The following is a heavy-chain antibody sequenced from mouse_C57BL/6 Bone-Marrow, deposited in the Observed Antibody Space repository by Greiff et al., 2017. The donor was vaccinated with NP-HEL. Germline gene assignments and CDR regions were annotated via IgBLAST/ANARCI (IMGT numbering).Heavy chain of an antibody. D-gene: IGHD1-1*01. J-gene: IGHJ1*03. CDR1: GFTFSDYY. CDR3: AREGDYYYGSSFYWYFDV. V-gene: IGHV5-16*01. Sequence: EVMLVESEGGLVQPGSSMKLSCTASGFTFSDYYMAWVRQVPEKGLEWVANINYDGSSTYYLDSLKSRFIISRDNAKNILYLQMSSLKSEETATYYCAREGDYYYGSSFYWYFDVWGTGTTVTVSS. CDR2: INYDGSST.